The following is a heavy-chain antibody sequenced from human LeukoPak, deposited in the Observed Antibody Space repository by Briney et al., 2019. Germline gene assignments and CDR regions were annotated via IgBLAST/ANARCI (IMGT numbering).Heavy chain of an antibody. Sequence: GGSLRLSCAVSGFTFNNYVIHWVRQAPGKGLEWVAVVSPDGNDKYYADSVRGRFTISRDNSRNTVYLEMNNLRTEDTAVYYCARGGGSVVYTIEDCWGQGTVVSVSS. CDR2: VSPDGNDK. D-gene: IGHD2-8*02. CDR1: GFTFNNYV. J-gene: IGHJ4*02. V-gene: IGHV3-30-3*01. CDR3: ARGGGSVVYTIEDC.